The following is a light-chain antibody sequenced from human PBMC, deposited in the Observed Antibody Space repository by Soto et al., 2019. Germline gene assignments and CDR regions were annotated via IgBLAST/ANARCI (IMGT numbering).Light chain of an antibody. CDR3: QQYNSYLRT. CDR1: QSISRW. Sequence: DVQMTQSPSTLSASVGDRVTITCRASQSISRWLAWYKQILGKAPKLLIYDASTLESGVPSRFSGSGSGTEFTLTISSLQPDDFAAYYCQQYNSYLRTFGQGTKVDIK. J-gene: IGKJ1*01. CDR2: DAS. V-gene: IGKV1-5*01.